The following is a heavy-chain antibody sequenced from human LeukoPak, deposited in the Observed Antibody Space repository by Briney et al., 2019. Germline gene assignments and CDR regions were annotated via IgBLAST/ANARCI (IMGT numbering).Heavy chain of an antibody. V-gene: IGHV3-23*01. J-gene: IGHJ4*02. CDR3: AKVKYYDLWSGYSTYFDY. D-gene: IGHD3-3*01. Sequence: PGGSLRLSCAASGFTFSSYAMSWVRQAPGKGLEWVSAISGSGGSTYYADSVKGRFTISRDNSKNTLYLQMNSLRAEDTAVYYCAKVKYYDLWSGYSTYFDYWGQGTLVTVSS. CDR1: GFTFSSYA. CDR2: ISGSGGST.